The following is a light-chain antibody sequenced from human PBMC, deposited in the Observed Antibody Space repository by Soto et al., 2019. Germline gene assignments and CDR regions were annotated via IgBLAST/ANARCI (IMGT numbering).Light chain of an antibody. CDR3: HQRQSWPRT. Sequence: EIVLTQSPATLSAFAGDRVTLSCRASQYINTRLAWYQHRTGQAPRLLIYQTSIRAAGIPDRLSASGSGTDFTLTISEVQPEDFALYYCHQRQSWPRTXGQGTKVDIK. V-gene: IGKV3-11*01. J-gene: IGKJ1*01. CDR2: QTS. CDR1: QYINTR.